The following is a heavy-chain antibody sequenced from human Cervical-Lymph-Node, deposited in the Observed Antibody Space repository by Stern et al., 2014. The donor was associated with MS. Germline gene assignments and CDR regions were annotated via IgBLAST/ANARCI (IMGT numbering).Heavy chain of an antibody. J-gene: IGHJ4*02. CDR2: IWYDGNKK. Sequence: VQLEESGGGVVQPGRSLRLSCAASGFTFSNYGMHWDRQAPGKGLEWLAVIWYDGNKKYYADSVKGRFTISRDNSKNTLFLQMSSLTAEDTALYYCARGNWNYEGMGYWGQGTLVTVSS. D-gene: IGHD1-7*01. CDR1: GFTFSNYG. CDR3: ARGNWNYEGMGY. V-gene: IGHV3-33*01.